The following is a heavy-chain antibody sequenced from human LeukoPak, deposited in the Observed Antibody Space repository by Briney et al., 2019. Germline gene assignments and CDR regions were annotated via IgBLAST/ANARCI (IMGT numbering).Heavy chain of an antibody. CDR1: GFTFSSYG. V-gene: IGHV3-23*01. CDR3: AKAVGDGYNYGAFDI. Sequence: GGSLRLSCAASGFTFSSYGQSWVRQAPGKGLEWVSAITGSSAGTYYADSVKGRFTIYRDTSKNTLYLQMNSLRAEDTAVYYCAKAVGDGYNYGAFDIWGQGTTVTVSS. J-gene: IGHJ3*02. CDR2: ITGSSAGT. D-gene: IGHD5-24*01.